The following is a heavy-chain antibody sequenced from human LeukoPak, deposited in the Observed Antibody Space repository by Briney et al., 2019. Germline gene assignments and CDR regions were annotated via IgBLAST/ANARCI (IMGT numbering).Heavy chain of an antibody. CDR1: AFTFSDYY. V-gene: IGHV3-11*06. CDR3: ARDGSGSYLELDY. J-gene: IGHJ4*02. CDR2: ISSSSSYT. Sequence: GGSPRLSCAASAFTFSDYYMSWIRQAPGKGLEWVSYISSSSSYTNYADSVKGRFTISRDNAKNSLYLQMNSLRAEDTAVYYCARDGSGSYLELDYWGQGTLVTVSS. D-gene: IGHD3-10*01.